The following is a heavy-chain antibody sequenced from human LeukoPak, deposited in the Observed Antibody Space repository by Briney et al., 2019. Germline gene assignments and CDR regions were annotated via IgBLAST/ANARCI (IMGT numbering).Heavy chain of an antibody. J-gene: IGHJ6*03. CDR2: INQDESAK. CDR1: GFTFSRYW. Sequence: GGSLRLSCAASGFTFSRYWMSWVRQAPGKGLEWVASINQDESAKFYVDSVKGRFTISRDNAENSLYLQMNSLRAEDTAVHYCAREHYFYYMDGWGKGTTVTVSS. CDR3: AREHYFYYMDG. V-gene: IGHV3-7*01.